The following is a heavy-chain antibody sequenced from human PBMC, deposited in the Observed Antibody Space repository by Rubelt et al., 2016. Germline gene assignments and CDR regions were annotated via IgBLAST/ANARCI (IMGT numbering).Heavy chain of an antibody. D-gene: IGHD2-2*01. CDR2: IIPIFGTA. V-gene: IGHV1-69*01. CDR1: GGTFSSYA. Sequence: QVQLVQSGAEVKKPGSSVKVSCKASGGTFSSYAISWVRQAPGQGLEWMGGIIPIFGTANYAQKFQGRVTITADESTSTAYMELSSLRSEDTAVYYCARVDCSSTSCYGISYYYGMDVWGQGTTVTVSS. J-gene: IGHJ6*02. CDR3: ARVDCSSTSCYGISYYYGMDV.